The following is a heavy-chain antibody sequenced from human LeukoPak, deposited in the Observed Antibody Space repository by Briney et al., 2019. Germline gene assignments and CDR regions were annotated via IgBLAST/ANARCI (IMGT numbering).Heavy chain of an antibody. Sequence: PGGSLRLSCAGSGFTFSPYTMNWVRQAPGKGLEWVSCISKGGTYIYYADSVRGRFTISRDNAKNSLYLQMNSLRAEDTAVYYCAREGIAVAGPYFDYWGQGTLVTVSS. J-gene: IGHJ4*02. D-gene: IGHD6-19*01. CDR3: AREGIAVAGPYFDY. CDR2: ISKGGTYI. V-gene: IGHV3-21*01. CDR1: GFTFSPYT.